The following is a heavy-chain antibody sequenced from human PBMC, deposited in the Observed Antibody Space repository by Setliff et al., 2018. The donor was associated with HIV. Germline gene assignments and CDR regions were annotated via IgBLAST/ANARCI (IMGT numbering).Heavy chain of an antibody. CDR2: IYHSCTT. CDR1: GGTISNYYW. V-gene: IGHV4-4*02. CDR3: ARGRQIGIGGAGAFDI. J-gene: IGHJ3*02. Sequence: SQTLSLTCIVAGGTISNYYWWTWVRQPPGKGLEWIGEIYHSCTTDYKPSLKSRVTMSLDQAKKQLSLRLSYVTAADTAVYYCARGRQIGIGGAGAFDIWGPGTVVTVSS. D-gene: IGHD1-26*01.